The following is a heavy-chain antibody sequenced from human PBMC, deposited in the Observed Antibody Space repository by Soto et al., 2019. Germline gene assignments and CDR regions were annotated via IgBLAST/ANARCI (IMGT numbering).Heavy chain of an antibody. CDR2: IYPGDSDT. J-gene: IGHJ4*02. V-gene: IGHV5-51*01. CDR3: ATILVKYCSSTSCPPAFDY. CDR1: GYSFTSYW. D-gene: IGHD2-2*01. Sequence: GGSLKISCKGSGYSFTSYWIGWVRQMPGKGLEWMGIIYPGDSDTRYSPSFQGQVTISADKSISTAYLQWSSLEASDTAMYYCATILVKYCSSTSCPPAFDYWRQRTRVTVSS.